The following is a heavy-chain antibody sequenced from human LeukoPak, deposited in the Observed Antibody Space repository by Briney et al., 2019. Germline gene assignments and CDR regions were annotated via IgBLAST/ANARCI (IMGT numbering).Heavy chain of an antibody. Sequence: GGSLRLSCAASGFTFSSYSMNWVRQAPGKGLEWVSYISSSSSTIYYADSVKGRFTISRDNAKNSLYLQMNSLRAEDTAVYYCARHGRGYSYGLGAFDIWGQGTMVTVSS. CDR3: ARHGRGYSYGLGAFDI. D-gene: IGHD5-18*01. J-gene: IGHJ3*02. CDR2: ISSSSSTI. V-gene: IGHV3-48*01. CDR1: GFTFSSYS.